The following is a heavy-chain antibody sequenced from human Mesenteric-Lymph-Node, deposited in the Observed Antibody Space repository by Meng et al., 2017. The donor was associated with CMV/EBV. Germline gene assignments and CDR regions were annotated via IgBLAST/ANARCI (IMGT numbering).Heavy chain of an antibody. D-gene: IGHD6-13*01. V-gene: IGHV3-23*01. CDR2: IGGSGDNT. Sequence: GESLKISCVASGFTFRRYSMAWVRQAPGKGLEWVSSIGGSGDNTYYADSVKGRFTISRDNSKNTLYLQMNSLRAEDTAVYYCAKGFLGIAAAGSHDAFDIWGQGTMVTVSS. CDR3: AKGFLGIAAAGSHDAFDI. J-gene: IGHJ3*02. CDR1: GFTFRRYS.